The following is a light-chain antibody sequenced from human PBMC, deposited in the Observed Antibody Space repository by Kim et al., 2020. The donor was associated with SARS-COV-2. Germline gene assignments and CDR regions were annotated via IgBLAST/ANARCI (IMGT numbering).Light chain of an antibody. CDR1: SSNIESNT. V-gene: IGLV1-44*01. Sequence: GQRVTITCSGSSSNIESNTVNWYQQLPGTAPKLLIYSNNQRPSGVPARFSGSKSGTSASLAISALQSEDEADYYCAAWDDSLNGYVFGTGTKVTVL. CDR3: AAWDDSLNGYV. J-gene: IGLJ1*01. CDR2: SNN.